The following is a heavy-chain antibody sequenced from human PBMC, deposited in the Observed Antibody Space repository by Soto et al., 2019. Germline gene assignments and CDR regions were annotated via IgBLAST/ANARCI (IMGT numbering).Heavy chain of an antibody. V-gene: IGHV1-2*02. J-gene: IGHJ6*02. CDR3: ARERYQVLSDGMDV. D-gene: IGHD3-16*01. CDR2: INPNTGGT. CDR1: GFSLTGYY. Sequence: ASVPVSCKGSGFSLTGYYFPWILAAPGHGLEWLGWINPNTGGTTAAQKIKGSGTLTWDTLINTAYIELSSLRPDDTAMYYCARERYQVLSDGMDVWGQGTSGTVSS.